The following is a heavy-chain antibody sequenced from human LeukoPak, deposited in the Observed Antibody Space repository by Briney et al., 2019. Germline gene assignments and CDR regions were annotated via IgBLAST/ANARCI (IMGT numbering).Heavy chain of an antibody. D-gene: IGHD3-10*01. V-gene: IGHV1-2*02. CDR1: GHTFTGYY. J-gene: IGHJ5*02. Sequence: ASVKVSCKASGHTFTGYYMHWVRQAPGQGLEWMGWINPNSGGTNYAQKFQGRVTMTRDTSISTAYMELSRLRSDDTAVYYCARVRFTMVRGVIPTWFDPWGQGTLVTVSS. CDR3: ARVRFTMVRGVIPTWFDP. CDR2: INPNSGGT.